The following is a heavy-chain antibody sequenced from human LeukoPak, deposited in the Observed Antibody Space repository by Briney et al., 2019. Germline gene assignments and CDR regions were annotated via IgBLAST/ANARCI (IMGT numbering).Heavy chain of an antibody. CDR3: AKNGGPYIVVVTAMYFDY. J-gene: IGHJ4*02. V-gene: IGHV3-23*01. CDR2: ISGSGSST. CDR1: GFTFSSYV. D-gene: IGHD2-21*02. Sequence: GGSLRLSCAASGFTFSSYVMSWVRQAPGKGLEWVSAISGSGSSTYYADSVKGRFTISRDDSKNTLYLQLNSLRAEDTAVYYCAKNGGPYIVVVTAMYFDYWGQGTLVTVSS.